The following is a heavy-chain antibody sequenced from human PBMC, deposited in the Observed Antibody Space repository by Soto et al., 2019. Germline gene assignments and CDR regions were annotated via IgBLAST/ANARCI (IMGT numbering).Heavy chain of an antibody. CDR3: VKGSSSWYDNNWFDP. CDR1: GFTFRTFA. Sequence: GGSLRLSCSASGFTFRTFAMHWVRRAPGRGLEYVSAVSSSGGSTMYADSVKDRFTISRDNSKNTLYLQMRSLRAEDTAVYYCVKGSSSWYDNNWFDPWGQGTLVTVSS. J-gene: IGHJ5*02. D-gene: IGHD6-13*01. V-gene: IGHV3-64D*06. CDR2: VSSSGGST.